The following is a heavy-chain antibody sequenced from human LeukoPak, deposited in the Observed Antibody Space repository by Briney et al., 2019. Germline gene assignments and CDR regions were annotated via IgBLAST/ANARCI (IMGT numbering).Heavy chain of an antibody. V-gene: IGHV1-69*04. Sequence: SVKVSCKASGGTFSSCAISWVRQAPGQGLEWMGRIIPILGIANYAQKFQGRVTITADKSTSTAYMELSSLRSEDTAVYYCARSSVVVPAAMIGAWGQGTLVTVSS. D-gene: IGHD2-2*01. CDR2: IIPILGIA. CDR3: ARSSVVVPAAMIGA. J-gene: IGHJ5*02. CDR1: GGTFSSCA.